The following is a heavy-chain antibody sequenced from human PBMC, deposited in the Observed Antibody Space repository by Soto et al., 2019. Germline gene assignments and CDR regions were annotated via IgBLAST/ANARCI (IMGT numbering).Heavy chain of an antibody. J-gene: IGHJ6*02. V-gene: IGHV1-3*01. CDR3: ARALRQYRVLRYFDWTEYGMDV. Sequence: ASVKVSCKASGYTFTSYAMHWVRQAPGQRLEWMGWINAGNGNAKYSQSFQGRVTITRDTSANTAYMELSSLRSEDTAVYYCARALRQYRVLRYFDWTEYGMDVWGQGTTVTVSS. CDR1: GYTFTSYA. CDR2: INAGNGNA. D-gene: IGHD3-9*01.